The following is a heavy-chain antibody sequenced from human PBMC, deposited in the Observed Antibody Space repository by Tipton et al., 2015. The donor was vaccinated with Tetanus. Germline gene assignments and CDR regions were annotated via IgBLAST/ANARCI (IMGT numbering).Heavy chain of an antibody. CDR1: GGSVNLYF. CDR2: VYSSGSA. V-gene: IGHV4-4*07. J-gene: IGHJ4*02. D-gene: IGHD2-21*01. Sequence: TLSLTCSVSGGSVNLYFWSWIRQPAGKGLEWIGRVYSSGSASYNPSLKSRGSMSIDTSTNHFSLKLTSVTAADTAVYFCARIEDLWSFVIDYWGPGTHVTVSS. CDR3: ARIEDLWSFVIDY.